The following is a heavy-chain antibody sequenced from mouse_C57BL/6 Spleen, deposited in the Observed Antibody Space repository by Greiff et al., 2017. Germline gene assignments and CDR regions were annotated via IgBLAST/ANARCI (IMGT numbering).Heavy chain of an antibody. V-gene: IGHV5-4*03. CDR2: ISDGGSYT. Sequence: EVMLVESGGGLVKPGGSLKLSCAASGFTFSSYAMSWVRQTPEKRLEWVATISDGGSYTYYPDNVKGRFTISRDNAKNNLYLQMSHLKSEDTAMYYCARGTEVDAMDYWGQGTSVTVSS. J-gene: IGHJ4*01. CDR1: GFTFSSYA. CDR3: ARGTEVDAMDY. D-gene: IGHD1-1*01.